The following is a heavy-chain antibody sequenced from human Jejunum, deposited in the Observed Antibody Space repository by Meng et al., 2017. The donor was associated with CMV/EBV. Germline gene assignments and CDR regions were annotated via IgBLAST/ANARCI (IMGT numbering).Heavy chain of an antibody. Sequence: ASGFTFSSYWLPWVRQVPGKGLVWVSRINGDGNTTAYADSVQGRFTISRDNAQNTLYLQMNSLTAEDTGVYYCANTKYSGTYFDFWGQGTRVTVSS. CDR2: INGDGNTT. D-gene: IGHD1-26*01. CDR1: GFTFSSYW. V-gene: IGHV3-74*01. CDR3: ANTKYSGTYFDF. J-gene: IGHJ4*01.